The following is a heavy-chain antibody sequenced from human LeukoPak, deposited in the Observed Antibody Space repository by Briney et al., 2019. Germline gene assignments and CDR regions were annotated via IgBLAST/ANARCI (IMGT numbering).Heavy chain of an antibody. CDR2: ISGSGTSI. CDR1: GFTFSDYY. V-gene: IGHV3-11*01. CDR3: ARESSIPVFGGSLDYHYYYYMDV. J-gene: IGHJ6*03. D-gene: IGHD4/OR15-4a*01. Sequence: GGSLRLSCAASGFTFSDYYMTWIRQAPGKGLEWVSYISGSGTSIYYADFVKGRFTISRDNAKHSLFLQMNSLRAEDTAVYYCARESSIPVFGGSLDYHYYYYMDVWGKGTTVTISS.